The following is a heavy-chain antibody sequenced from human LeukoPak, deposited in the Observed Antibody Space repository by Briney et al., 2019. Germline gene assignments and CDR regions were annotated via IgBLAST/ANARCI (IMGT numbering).Heavy chain of an antibody. CDR3: ARASSSIAPRGYFDY. V-gene: IGHV1-2*02. CDR1: GYTLTELS. D-gene: IGHD6-6*01. Sequence: ASVKVSCKVSGYTLTELSMHWVRQAPGQGLEWMGWINPNSGGTNYAQKFQGRVTMTRDTSISTAYMELSRLRSDDTAVYYCARASSSIAPRGYFDYWGQGTLVTVSS. CDR2: INPNSGGT. J-gene: IGHJ4*02.